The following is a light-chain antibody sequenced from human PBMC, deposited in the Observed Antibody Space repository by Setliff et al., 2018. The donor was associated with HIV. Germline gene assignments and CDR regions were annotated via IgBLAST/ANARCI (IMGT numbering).Light chain of an antibody. Sequence: QSALAQPASVSGSPGQSITISCTGNSSDIGRYNLVSWYQQYPGKAPKLMIYKATKRPSGVSNRFSGSKSGNTASLTISGLQAEDEADYYCCSNTGSNTYVFGSGTKVTVL. CDR1: SSDIGRYNL. CDR2: KAT. CDR3: CSNTGSNTYV. V-gene: IGLV2-23*01. J-gene: IGLJ1*01.